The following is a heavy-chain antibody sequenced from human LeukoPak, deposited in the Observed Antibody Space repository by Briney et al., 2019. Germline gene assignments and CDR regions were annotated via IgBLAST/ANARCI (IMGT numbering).Heavy chain of an antibody. D-gene: IGHD3-16*01. CDR3: ARVGAPSKFPHPYYYYMDV. CDR1: GGTFRNYV. V-gene: IGHV1-69*05. J-gene: IGHJ6*03. Sequence: SVKVSCKASGGTFRNYVINWVRQAPGQGLEWMGGIIPMFGTANYAQKFQGRVTITTDESTSTAYMELSSLRSEDTAVYYCARVGAPSKFPHPYYYYMDVWGKGTTVTVSS. CDR2: IIPMFGTA.